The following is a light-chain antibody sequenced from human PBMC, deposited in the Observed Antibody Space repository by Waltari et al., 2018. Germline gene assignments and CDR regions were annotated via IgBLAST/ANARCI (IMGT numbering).Light chain of an antibody. CDR2: INN. Sequence: QSVLTQPPSASGTPGQRVTISCSGSSSNIRTNTVNWYQQLPGTAPKLLIHINNQRPSWVPDRFSVSKSGTSASLAISGLRSEDEADYYCQQYNNWPPWTFGQGTK. J-gene: IGLJ3*02. CDR1: SSNIRTNT. V-gene: IGLV1-44*01. CDR3: QQYNNWPPWT.